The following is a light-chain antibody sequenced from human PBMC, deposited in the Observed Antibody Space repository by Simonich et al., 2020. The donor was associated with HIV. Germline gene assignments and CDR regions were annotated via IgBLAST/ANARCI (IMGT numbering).Light chain of an antibody. V-gene: IGLV4-69*01. CDR1: SGHSSYA. J-gene: IGLJ3*02. CDR3: QTWDTGIQV. CDR2: LNSDGSH. Sequence: QLVLTQSPSASASLGASVKLTCTLSSGHSSYAIAWHQQQPEKGPRYLMKLNSDGSHSKGDGIPDRFSGSSSGAERYRTISSLQAEDEADYYCQTWDTGIQVFGGGTKLTVL.